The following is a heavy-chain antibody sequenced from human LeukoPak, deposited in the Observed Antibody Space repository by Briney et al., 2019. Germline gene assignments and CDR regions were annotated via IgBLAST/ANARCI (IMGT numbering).Heavy chain of an antibody. CDR3: AREAYDVLTSDWFDP. D-gene: IGHD3-9*01. J-gene: IGHJ5*02. V-gene: IGHV4-59*01. Sequence: SETLSLTCTVSGGSISSYYWSWIRQPPGKGLEWIGYIYYSGSTNYNPSLKSRVTISVDTSKNQFSLKLRSVAAADTAVYYCAREAYDVLTSDWFDPWGQGTLVTVSS. CDR1: GGSISSYY. CDR2: IYYSGST.